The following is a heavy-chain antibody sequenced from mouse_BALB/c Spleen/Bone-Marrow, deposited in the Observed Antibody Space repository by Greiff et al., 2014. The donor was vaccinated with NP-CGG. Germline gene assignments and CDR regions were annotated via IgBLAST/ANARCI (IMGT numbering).Heavy chain of an antibody. J-gene: IGHJ1*01. CDR2: IDPAYGDT. CDR1: GFNIKDTY. V-gene: IGHV14-3*02. CDR3: TKPSFYYGSSYWYFDV. D-gene: IGHD1-1*01. Sequence: VHVKQSGAELAKPGASVKLSCTASGFNIKDTYMHWVKQRPEQGLEWIGRIDPAYGDTKYDPKFQGKATITADTSSNTAYLQLSSLTSEDTAVYYCTKPSFYYGSSYWYFDVWGAGTTVTVSS.